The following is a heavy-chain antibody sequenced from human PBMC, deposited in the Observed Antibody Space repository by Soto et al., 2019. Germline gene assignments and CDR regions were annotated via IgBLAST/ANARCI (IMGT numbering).Heavy chain of an antibody. J-gene: IGHJ4*02. V-gene: IGHV3-30*18. CDR1: GFTFSSYG. D-gene: IGHD5-12*01. CDR2: ISYDGSNK. CDR3: AKDREYRGYGIIDY. Sequence: GGSLRLSCAASGFTFSSYGTHWVRQAPGKGLEWVAVISYDGSNKYYADSVKGRFTISRDNSKNTLYLQMNSLRAEDTAVYYCAKDREYRGYGIIDYWGQGTLVTVS.